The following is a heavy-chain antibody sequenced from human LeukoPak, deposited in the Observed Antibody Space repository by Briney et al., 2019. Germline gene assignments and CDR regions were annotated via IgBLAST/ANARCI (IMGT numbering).Heavy chain of an antibody. CDR2: IYPGDSDT. V-gene: IGHV5-51*01. D-gene: IGHD3-9*01. J-gene: IGHJ4*02. CDR3: ARSSSGYHYDY. CDR1: GYSFTNYW. Sequence: GASLQISSKGSGYSFTNYWIGWVRRMPGKGLEWMGIIYPGDSDTRYSPSFQGQVTISADKSISTAYLQWSSLKASDTAMYYCARSSSGYHYDYWGQGTLVTVSS.